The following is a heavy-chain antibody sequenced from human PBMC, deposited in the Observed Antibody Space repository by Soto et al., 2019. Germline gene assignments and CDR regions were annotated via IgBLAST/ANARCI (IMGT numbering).Heavy chain of an antibody. Sequence: QVQLVESGGGVVQPGRSLRLSCAASGFTFSSYGMHWVRQAPGKGLEWVAVIWYDGSNKYYADSVKGRFTISRDNSKNALYLQMNSLRAEDTAVYYCARDPCGYGDYVRCYYYGLDVLGQGTTVTVSS. CDR1: GFTFSSYG. J-gene: IGHJ6*02. CDR2: IWYDGSNK. CDR3: ARDPCGYGDYVRCYYYGLDV. D-gene: IGHD4-17*01. V-gene: IGHV3-33*01.